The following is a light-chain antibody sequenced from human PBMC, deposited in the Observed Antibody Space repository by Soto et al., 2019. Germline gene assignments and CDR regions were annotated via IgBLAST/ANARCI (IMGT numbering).Light chain of an antibody. CDR1: QSVSTNY. CDR3: QQYGSSSIT. V-gene: IGKV3D-20*01. CDR2: DAS. J-gene: IGKJ5*01. Sequence: IVLTHSPATLSLSPCERVTLYFGASQSVSTNYVAWYQQKPGLAPRLLIYDASSRATGIPDRFSGSGSGTDFTLTISRLEPEDFAVYYCQQYGSSSITFGQGTRLEIK.